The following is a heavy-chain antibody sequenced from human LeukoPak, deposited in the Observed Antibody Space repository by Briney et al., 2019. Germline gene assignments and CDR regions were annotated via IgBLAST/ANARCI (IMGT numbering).Heavy chain of an antibody. V-gene: IGHV4-59*01. D-gene: IGHD3-10*01. Sequence: SETLSLTCTVSGGSISSYYWSWIRQPPGKGLEWIGYIYYSGSTNYNPSLKSRVTISVDTSKNQFSLKLSSVTAADTAVYYCARSGEFGELLGNDYWGQGTLVTVSS. CDR3: ARSGEFGELLGNDY. J-gene: IGHJ4*02. CDR1: GGSISSYY. CDR2: IYYSGST.